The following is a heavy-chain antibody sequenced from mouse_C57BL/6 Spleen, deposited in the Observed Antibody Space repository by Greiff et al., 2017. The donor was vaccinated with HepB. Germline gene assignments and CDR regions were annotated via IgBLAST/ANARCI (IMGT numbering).Heavy chain of an antibody. CDR3: ARPSPNWDGLFAY. V-gene: IGHV5-12*01. Sequence: EVQGVESGGGLVQPGGSLKLSCAASGFTFSDYYMYWVRQTPEKRLEWVAYISNGGGSTYYPDTVKGRFTISRDNAKNTLYLQMSRLKSEDTAMYDCARPSPNWDGLFAYWGQGTLVTVSA. CDR1: GFTFSDYY. J-gene: IGHJ3*01. CDR2: ISNGGGST. D-gene: IGHD4-1*01.